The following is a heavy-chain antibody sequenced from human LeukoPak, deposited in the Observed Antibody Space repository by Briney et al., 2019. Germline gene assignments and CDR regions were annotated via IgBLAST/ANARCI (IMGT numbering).Heavy chain of an antibody. Sequence: GGSLRLSCAASGFTFSSYAMHWVRQAPGKGLEWVAVISYDGSNKYYADSVKGRFTISRDNSKNTLYLQMNSLRAEDTAVYYCARDVVGATHPARSAFDIWGQGTMVTISS. CDR2: ISYDGSNK. J-gene: IGHJ3*02. CDR3: ARDVVGATHPARSAFDI. D-gene: IGHD1-26*01. CDR1: GFTFSSYA. V-gene: IGHV3-30-3*01.